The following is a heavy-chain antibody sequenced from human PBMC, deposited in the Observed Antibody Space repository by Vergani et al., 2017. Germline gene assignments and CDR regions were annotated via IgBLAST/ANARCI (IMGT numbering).Heavy chain of an antibody. J-gene: IGHJ4*02. CDR2: IYYTGST. CDR1: GGSIRSHY. CDR3: ARSRAAAPDIYLFDY. Sequence: QEQLQESGPGLVKPSETLSLTCTVSGGSIRSHYWSWIRQPPGKGLEWIGYIYYTGSTKYNPSLKSRVTMSVDTSKNQFSLNLSSVTAADTAMYYCARSRAAAPDIYLFDYWGQGTLVTVSS. D-gene: IGHD6-13*01. V-gene: IGHV4-59*11.